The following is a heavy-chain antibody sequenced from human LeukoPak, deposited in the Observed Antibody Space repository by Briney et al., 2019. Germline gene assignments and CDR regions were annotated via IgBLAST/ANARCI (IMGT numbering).Heavy chain of an antibody. D-gene: IGHD5-18*01. CDR2: ISAYNGNT. CDR1: GYTLTSYG. Sequence: ASVKVSCKASGYTLTSYGISWVRQAPGQGLEWMGWISAYNGNTNYAQKLQGRVTMTTDTSTSTAYMELRSLRSDDTAVYYCARDISGYSYGYGSYYYGMDVWGQGTTVTVSS. CDR3: ARDISGYSYGYGSYYYGMDV. V-gene: IGHV1-18*01. J-gene: IGHJ6*02.